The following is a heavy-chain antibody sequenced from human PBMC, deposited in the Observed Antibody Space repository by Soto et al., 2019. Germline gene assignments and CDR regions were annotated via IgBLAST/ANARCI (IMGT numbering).Heavy chain of an antibody. CDR1: GYTFTSYG. Sequence: QVQLVQSGAEVKKPGASVKVSCKASGYTFTSYGISWVRQAPEQGLEWMGWISGYNGNTKYAQKLQGRVTMTTDTSTSTAHMELRSLRSDDTAVYYCARDLGGQIVDYWGQGTLVTVSS. V-gene: IGHV1-18*01. J-gene: IGHJ4*02. CDR2: ISGYNGNT. D-gene: IGHD1-26*01. CDR3: ARDLGGQIVDY.